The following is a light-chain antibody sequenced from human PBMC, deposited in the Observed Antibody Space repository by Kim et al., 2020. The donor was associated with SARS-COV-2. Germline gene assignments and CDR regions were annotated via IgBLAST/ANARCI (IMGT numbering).Light chain of an antibody. Sequence: ASVGYRVTITCRASQSINSYVNWYQQKPGKAPKLLIYGASSLQSGVPSRFSGSGSGPDFTLTISSLQPEDFATYYCQQSYSNPWTFGQGTKVDIK. CDR3: QQSYSNPWT. CDR2: GAS. CDR1: QSINSY. V-gene: IGKV1-39*01. J-gene: IGKJ1*01.